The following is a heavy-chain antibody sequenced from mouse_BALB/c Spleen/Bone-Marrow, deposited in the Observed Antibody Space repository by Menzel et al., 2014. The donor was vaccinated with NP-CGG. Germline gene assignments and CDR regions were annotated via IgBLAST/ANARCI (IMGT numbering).Heavy chain of an antibody. CDR2: ISSGGST. CDR1: GFTFSSYA. CDR3: ASPLYYGLHYYAMDY. Sequence: EVQGVESGGGLVKPGGSLKLSRAASGFTFSSYAMSWVRQTPEKRLEWVASISSGGSTYYPDSVKGRFTISRDNARNILYLQMSSLRSEDTAMYYCASPLYYGLHYYAMDYWGQGTSVTVSS. J-gene: IGHJ4*01. V-gene: IGHV5-6-5*01. D-gene: IGHD1-2*01.